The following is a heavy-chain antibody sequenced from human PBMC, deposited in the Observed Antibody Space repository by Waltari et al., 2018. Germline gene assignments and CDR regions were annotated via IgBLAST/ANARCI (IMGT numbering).Heavy chain of an antibody. D-gene: IGHD1-20*01. CDR2: ISYASSAT. CDR3: AKRGDQPIITFDS. CDR1: GFTFRASY. J-gene: IGHJ4*02. Sequence: QVQLVESGGGLVKPGGSLRLSCEAPGFTFRASYMAWIRHVPGKGLEWIAYISYASSATDYADSVKGRFTISRDNPQNSVFLQMNSLRVEDTAVYYCAKRGDQPIITFDSWGQGTLVTVSS. V-gene: IGHV3-11*01.